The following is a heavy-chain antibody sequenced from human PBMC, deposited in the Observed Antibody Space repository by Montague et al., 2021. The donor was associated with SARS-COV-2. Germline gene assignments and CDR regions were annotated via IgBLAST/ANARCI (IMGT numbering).Heavy chain of an antibody. D-gene: IGHD3-22*01. V-gene: IGHV4-39*07. J-gene: IGHJ6*02. CDR2: TYYTGSS. CDR3: AGDTRIAMLVVVSRYGLDV. Sequence: SETLSLTCTVSGGSISSSSYYWGWLRQPPGMGLVWIGITYYTGSSYYNPSLKSRVSICVDTYKNQFSLKPCSVTAADTAVYYCAGDTRIAMLVVVSRYGLDVWGQGTTVTVSS. CDR1: GGSISSSSYY.